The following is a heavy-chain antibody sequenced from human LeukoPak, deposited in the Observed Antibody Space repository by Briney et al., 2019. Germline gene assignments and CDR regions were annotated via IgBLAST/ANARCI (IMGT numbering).Heavy chain of an antibody. CDR3: ARGMIYDSSGYIFDY. D-gene: IGHD3-22*01. CDR2: IYYSGST. V-gene: IGHV4-31*03. J-gene: IGHJ4*02. CDR1: GGSISSGGYY. Sequence: SETLSFTCTVSGGSISSGGYYWSWIRQHPGKGLEWIGYIYYSGSTYYNPSLKSRVTISVDTSKNQFSLKLSSVTAADTAVYYCARGMIYDSSGYIFDYWGQGTLVTVSS.